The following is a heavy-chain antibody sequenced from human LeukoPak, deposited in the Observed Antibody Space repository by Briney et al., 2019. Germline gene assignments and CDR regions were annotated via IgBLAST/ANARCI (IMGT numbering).Heavy chain of an antibody. CDR3: ARDHVAAAGTYFDY. V-gene: IGHV4-34*01. CDR2: INHSGST. CDR1: GGSFSGYY. Sequence: PSETLSLTCAVYGGSFSGYYWSWIRQPPGKGLEWIGEINHSGSTNYNPSLKSRVTISVDTSKNQFSLKLSSVTAADTAVYYCARDHVAAAGTYFDYWGQGTLVTVSS. D-gene: IGHD6-13*01. J-gene: IGHJ4*02.